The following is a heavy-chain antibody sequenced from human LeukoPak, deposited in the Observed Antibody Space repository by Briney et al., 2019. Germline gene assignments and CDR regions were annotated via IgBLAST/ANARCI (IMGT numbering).Heavy chain of an antibody. CDR1: GYSFTTYW. Sequence: GESLKISCKGSGYSFTTYWIAWVRQMPGKGPEWMGIIYPGDSDTRYSPSFQGQVTISADKSISTVYLQWSSLKASDIAMYYCARSGNNYYFDSWGQGTLVTVSS. V-gene: IGHV5-51*01. J-gene: IGHJ4*02. D-gene: IGHD1-26*01. CDR3: ARSGNNYYFDS. CDR2: IYPGDSDT.